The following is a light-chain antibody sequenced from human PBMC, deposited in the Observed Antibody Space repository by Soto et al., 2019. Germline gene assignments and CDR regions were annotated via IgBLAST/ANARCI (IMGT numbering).Light chain of an antibody. CDR2: NTS. V-gene: IGLV7-43*01. CDR1: TGAVTSGYY. CDR3: LLYYGGAYV. Sequence: VVTQEPSLTVSPGGTVTLTCASSTGAVTSGYYPNWFQQKPGQAPRALIYNTSNKHSWTPARFSGSLLGGKAALTLSGVQPEDEAEYYCLLYYGGAYVFGTGTKLTVL. J-gene: IGLJ1*01.